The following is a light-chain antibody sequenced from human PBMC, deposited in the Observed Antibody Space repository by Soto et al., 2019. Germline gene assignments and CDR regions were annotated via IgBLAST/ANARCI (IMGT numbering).Light chain of an antibody. V-gene: IGLV2-8*01. CDR1: SSDVGGYDY. CDR2: EVT. CDR3: SSYAGRTLYV. J-gene: IGLJ1*01. Sequence: QSVLTRPPSASGSPGQSVTSSCTGTSSDVGGYDYVSWYQQRPGKAPKLLIHEVTKRPSGVPDRFSGSKSGNTASLTVSGLQAEDEADYYCSSYAGRTLYVFGTGTRSPS.